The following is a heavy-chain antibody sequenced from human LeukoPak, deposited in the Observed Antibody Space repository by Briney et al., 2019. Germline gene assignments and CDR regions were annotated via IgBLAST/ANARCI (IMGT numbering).Heavy chain of an antibody. CDR1: GGSISSGSYY. J-gene: IGHJ4*02. CDR3: TSVYDSSGYYYEDF. Sequence: PSQTLSLTCTVSGGSISSGSYYWGWIRQPPGKGLEWIGSIYHNGTTYYNPSLKSRITISVDRSKNRFSLKLTSVTAADTALYYCTSVYDSSGYYYEDFWGQGTLVTVSS. D-gene: IGHD3-22*01. CDR2: IYHNGTT. V-gene: IGHV4-39*07.